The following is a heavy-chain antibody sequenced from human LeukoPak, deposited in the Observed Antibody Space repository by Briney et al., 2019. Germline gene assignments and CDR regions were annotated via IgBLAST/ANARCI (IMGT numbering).Heavy chain of an antibody. CDR2: ISYDGNNK. Sequence: RGSLGLSCAASGLSFSRPGMHWVRPAPGKGLEWVAVISYDGNNKYYADSVKGRFTISRDNSKITLYLQMNSLRADDTAVYYCARSDWFDPWGQGTLVTVSS. J-gene: IGHJ5*02. CDR3: ARSDWFDP. CDR1: GLSFSRPG. V-gene: IGHV3-30*03.